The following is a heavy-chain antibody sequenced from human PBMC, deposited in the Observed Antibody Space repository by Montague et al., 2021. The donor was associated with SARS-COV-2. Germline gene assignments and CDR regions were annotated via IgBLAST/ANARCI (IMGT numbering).Heavy chain of an antibody. CDR3: ARRMESAKWSDGLDV. V-gene: IGHV3-30*04. J-gene: IGHJ6*02. Sequence: SLRLSCAASGFTFSRAVMHWVRQAPGKGLEWVAVISYDGRSEHYADSVEGRFSISRDNSENTVSLQMNSLRAEDTALYYCARRMESAKWSDGLDVWGQGTTVTVPS. CDR1: GFTFSRAV. CDR2: ISYDGRSE. D-gene: IGHD4/OR15-4a*01.